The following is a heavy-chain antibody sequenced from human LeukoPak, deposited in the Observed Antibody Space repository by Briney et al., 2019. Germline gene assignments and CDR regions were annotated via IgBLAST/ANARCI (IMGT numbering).Heavy chain of an antibody. Sequence: SEALSLTCAVYGGSFSGYYWSWIRQPPGKGLEWIGEINHSGSTNYNPSLKSRVTMSVDASKNQFSLKLSSVTAADTAVYYCARVGGIVVVPAALGGWFDPWGQGTLVTVSS. D-gene: IGHD2-2*01. CDR1: GGSFSGYY. CDR3: ARVGGIVVVPAALGGWFDP. J-gene: IGHJ5*02. V-gene: IGHV4-34*01. CDR2: INHSGST.